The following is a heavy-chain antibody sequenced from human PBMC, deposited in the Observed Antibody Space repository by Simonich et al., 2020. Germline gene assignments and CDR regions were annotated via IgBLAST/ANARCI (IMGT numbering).Heavy chain of an antibody. J-gene: IGHJ3*02. CDR2: IYPGDSDT. Sequence: EVQLVQSGAEVKKPGESLKISCKGSGYSFTSYWISWVRQMPGKGLAWMGNIYPGDSDTRNRPALQGQVPIAADKSISTAYLQWSSLKASDTAMYYCARQLNDFDIWGQGTMVTVSS. CDR1: GYSFTSYW. V-gene: IGHV5-51*01. D-gene: IGHD1-1*01. CDR3: ARQLNDFDI.